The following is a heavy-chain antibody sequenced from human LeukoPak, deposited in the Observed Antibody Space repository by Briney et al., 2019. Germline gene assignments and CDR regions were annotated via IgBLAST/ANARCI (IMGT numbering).Heavy chain of an antibody. Sequence: SQTLSLTCTVSGGSISSGGYYWSWIRQPPGKGLEWIGYIYHSGSTYYNPSLKSRVSISVDTSKNQFSLRLTSLTAADTAVYYCARGVSSSGWYEVDSWGQGTLVTASS. V-gene: IGHV4-30-2*01. CDR1: GGSISSGGYY. CDR2: IYHSGST. D-gene: IGHD6-19*01. J-gene: IGHJ4*02. CDR3: ARGVSSSGWYEVDS.